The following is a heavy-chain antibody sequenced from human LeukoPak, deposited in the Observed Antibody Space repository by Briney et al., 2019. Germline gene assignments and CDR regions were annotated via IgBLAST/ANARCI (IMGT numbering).Heavy chain of an antibody. CDR1: GYTLTELS. D-gene: IGHD3-22*01. CDR2: INPSGGST. Sequence: GASVKVSCKVSGYTLTELSMHWVRQAPGKGLEWMGIINPSGGSTSYAQKFQGRVTMTRDTSTSTVYMELSSLRSEDTAVYYCARVGDSSGYYRYYFDYWGQGTLVTVSS. V-gene: IGHV1-46*01. CDR3: ARVGDSSGYYRYYFDY. J-gene: IGHJ4*02.